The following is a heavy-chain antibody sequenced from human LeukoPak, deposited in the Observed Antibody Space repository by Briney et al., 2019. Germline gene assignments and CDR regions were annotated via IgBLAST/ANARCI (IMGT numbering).Heavy chain of an antibody. J-gene: IGHJ4*02. D-gene: IGHD3-3*01. CDR1: GGSISSYY. Sequence: SETLSLTCTVSGGSISSYYWSWIRQPPGKGLEWIGYIYYSGSANYNPSLKSRVTISVDTSNNQFSLKLRSVTAADTAVYYCARYYDFWSGTTPRGYFDYWGQGTLVTVSS. CDR3: ARYYDFWSGTTPRGYFDY. V-gene: IGHV4-59*01. CDR2: IYYSGSA.